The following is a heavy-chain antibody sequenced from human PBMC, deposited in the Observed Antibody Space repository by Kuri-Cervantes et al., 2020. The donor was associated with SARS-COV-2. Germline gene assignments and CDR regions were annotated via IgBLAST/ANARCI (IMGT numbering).Heavy chain of an antibody. Sequence: SQTLSLTCAVSRYSISSGYYWGWIRQPPGKRLEWIGSVFYDGRTYYNPSLKSRVTVSVDTSKNQFSLKVNSVTAADTAVYYCARDLSLATYYDFWSGLYYFDYWGQGILVTVSS. CDR2: VFYDGRT. CDR3: ARDLSLATYYDFWSGLYYFDY. CDR1: RYSISSGYY. J-gene: IGHJ4*02. D-gene: IGHD3-3*01. V-gene: IGHV4-38-2*02.